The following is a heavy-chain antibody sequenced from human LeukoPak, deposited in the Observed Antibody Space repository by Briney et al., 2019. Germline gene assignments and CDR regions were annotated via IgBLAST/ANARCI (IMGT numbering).Heavy chain of an antibody. CDR1: GGSISSYY. Sequence: SETLSLTCTVSGGSISSYYWSWIRQPAGKGLEWIGRIYTSGSTNYNPSLKSGVTMSVDTSKNQFSLKLSSVTAADTAVYYCARGRSWYSSGWYSSHFDYWGQGTLVTVSS. J-gene: IGHJ4*02. V-gene: IGHV4-4*07. D-gene: IGHD6-19*01. CDR3: ARGRSWYSSGWYSSHFDY. CDR2: IYTSGST.